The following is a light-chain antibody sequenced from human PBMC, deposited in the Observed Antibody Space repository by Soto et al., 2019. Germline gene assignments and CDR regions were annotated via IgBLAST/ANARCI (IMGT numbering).Light chain of an antibody. CDR1: SSDVGAYNY. CDR2: DLS. Sequence: QSVLTQPASVSGSPGQSITISCTGTSSDVGAYNYVSWYQQHPGKAPKLMIYDLSNRFSGVSNRFSGSKSGNTASLTISGLQAEDEADYYCSSYTSSSNVVFGGGTKLTVL. CDR3: SSYTSSSNVV. J-gene: IGLJ2*01. V-gene: IGLV2-14*03.